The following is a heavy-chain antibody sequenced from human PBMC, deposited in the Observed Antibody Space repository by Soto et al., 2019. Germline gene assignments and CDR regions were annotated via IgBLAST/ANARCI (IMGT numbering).Heavy chain of an antibody. CDR1: GGSISSGGYY. J-gene: IGHJ4*02. V-gene: IGHV4-31*03. CDR2: IYHSGNT. D-gene: IGHD1-1*01. CDR3: ARDPMRYPTYFDY. Sequence: QVQLQESGPGLVKPSETLSLTCTVSGGSISSGGYYWSWIRQHPGKGLEWIGYIYHSGNTYYNPSLKSRVTISVDTSKNQFSLKLSSVTAADTAVYYCARDPMRYPTYFDYWGQGTLVTVSS.